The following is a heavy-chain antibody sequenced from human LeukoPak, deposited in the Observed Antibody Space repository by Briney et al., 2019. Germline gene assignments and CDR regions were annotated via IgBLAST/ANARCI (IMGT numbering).Heavy chain of an antibody. CDR1: GFTFSSYS. Sequence: GGSLRLSCAASGFTFSSYSMNWVRQAPGKGLGWVSSISSSSSYIYYADSVKGRFTISRDNAKNSLYLQMNSLRAEATAVYYCARPYSSGLDAFDIWGQGTMVTVSS. J-gene: IGHJ3*02. CDR3: ARPYSSGLDAFDI. V-gene: IGHV3-21*01. D-gene: IGHD6-19*01. CDR2: ISSSSSYI.